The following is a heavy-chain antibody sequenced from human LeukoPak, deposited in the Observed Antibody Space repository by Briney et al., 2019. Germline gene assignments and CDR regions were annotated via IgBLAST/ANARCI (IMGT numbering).Heavy chain of an antibody. V-gene: IGHV1-24*01. D-gene: IGHD3-22*01. CDR2: FDPEDGET. CDR3: ATASTYYSGDAFDI. Sequence: ASVNVSCKVSGYTLTELSMHWVRQAPGKGLEWMGGFDPEDGETIYAQKFQGRVTMTEDTSTDTAYMELSSLRSEDTAVYYCATASTYYSGDAFDIWGQGTMVTVSS. J-gene: IGHJ3*02. CDR1: GYTLTELS.